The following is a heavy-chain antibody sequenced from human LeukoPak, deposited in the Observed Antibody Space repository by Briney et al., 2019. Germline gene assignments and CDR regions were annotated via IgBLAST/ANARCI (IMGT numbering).Heavy chain of an antibody. CDR3: ARDNGWSADF. D-gene: IGHD2-15*01. CDR2: ISSSSRTI. Sequence: GGSLRLSCAASGFTFSSYSMNWVRQAPGKGLEWVSYISSSSRTIYYADSVRGRFTISRDNAKNSLFLQMNSLRAEDTAVYYCARDNGWSADFWGQGTLVTVSS. V-gene: IGHV3-48*01. J-gene: IGHJ4*02. CDR1: GFTFSSYS.